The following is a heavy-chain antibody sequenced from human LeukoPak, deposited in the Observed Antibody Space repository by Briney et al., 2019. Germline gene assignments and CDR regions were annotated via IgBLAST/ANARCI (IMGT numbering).Heavy chain of an antibody. V-gene: IGHV3-23*01. D-gene: IGHD1-14*01. CDR1: GFTFSGYA. CDR3: ARGGLYKFDY. Sequence: PGGSLRLSCAASGFTFSGYAMSRVRQAPGKGLEWVSTVIGSGGNTYYADSVRGRFTISRDNSKNTLYLQINSLGADDTAVYYCARGGLYKFDYWGQGTLVTVSS. CDR2: VIGSGGNT. J-gene: IGHJ4*02.